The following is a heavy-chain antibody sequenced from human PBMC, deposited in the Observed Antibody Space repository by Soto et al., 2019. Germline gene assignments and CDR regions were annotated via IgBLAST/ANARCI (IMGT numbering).Heavy chain of an antibody. CDR3: ARPYYGISTGTFYGMDV. Sequence: PGESLKISCKGSGYSFTSYWISWVRQMPGKGLVWMGRIDASDSYTNYSPSFQGHVTISADKSISTAYLQWSSLKASDTAMYYCARPYYGISTGTFYGMDVWGQGTTVTASS. CDR2: IDASDSYT. J-gene: IGHJ6*01. D-gene: IGHD3-9*01. CDR1: GYSFTSYW. V-gene: IGHV5-10-1*01.